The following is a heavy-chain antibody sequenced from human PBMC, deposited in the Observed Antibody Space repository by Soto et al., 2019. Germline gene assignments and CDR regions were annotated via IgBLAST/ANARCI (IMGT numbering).Heavy chain of an antibody. D-gene: IGHD3-10*01. Sequence: SETLSLTCTVSGVSIRSYFWSWIRQPPGKGLAWIGSLYYTGETKFNPSLQSRTTISADTSKNHFSLPMSSVTAADTAVYYCASSNNWGVFFDTWGQGALVTVSS. CDR3: ASSNNWGVFFDT. CDR2: LYYTGET. J-gene: IGHJ5*02. V-gene: IGHV4-59*01. CDR1: GVSIRSYF.